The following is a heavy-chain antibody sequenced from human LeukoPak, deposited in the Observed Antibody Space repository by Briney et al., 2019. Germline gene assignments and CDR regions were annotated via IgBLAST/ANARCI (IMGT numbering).Heavy chain of an antibody. CDR1: GGSISSYY. Sequence: SETLSLTCTVSGGSISSYYWSWIRQPAGKGLEWIGRIYTSGSTNYNPSLKSRVTMSVDTSKNQFSLKLSSVTAADTAVYYCAINPFSGSFNYFDYWGQGTLVTVSS. J-gene: IGHJ4*02. V-gene: IGHV4-4*07. CDR3: AINPFSGSFNYFDY. D-gene: IGHD1-26*01. CDR2: IYTSGST.